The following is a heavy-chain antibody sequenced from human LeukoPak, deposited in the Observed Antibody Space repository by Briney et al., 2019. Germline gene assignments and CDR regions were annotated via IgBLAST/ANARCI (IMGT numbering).Heavy chain of an antibody. D-gene: IGHD3-10*01. V-gene: IGHV4-30-2*01. Sequence: SETLSLTCAVSGGSISSGGYSWSWIRQPPGKGLEWIGYIYHSGSTYYNPSLKSRVTISVDRSKNQFSLKLSSVTAADTAVYYCARASITMVQGDGAFDIWGQGTMVTVSS. CDR1: GGSISSGGYS. CDR2: IYHSGST. J-gene: IGHJ3*02. CDR3: ARASITMVQGDGAFDI.